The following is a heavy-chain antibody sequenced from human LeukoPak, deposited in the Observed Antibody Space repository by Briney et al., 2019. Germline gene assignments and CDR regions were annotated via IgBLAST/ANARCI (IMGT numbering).Heavy chain of an antibody. V-gene: IGHV3-53*01. CDR3: ARGPIAAAGTDYFDY. D-gene: IGHD6-13*01. CDR1: GFTVSSNY. CDR2: IYSGGST. Sequence: GGSLRLSCAASGFTVSSNYMSWVRQAPGKGLEWVSVIYSGGSTYYADSVKGRFTISRDNSKNTLFPQMNSLRAEDTAVYYCARGPIAAAGTDYFDYWGQGALVTVSS. J-gene: IGHJ4*02.